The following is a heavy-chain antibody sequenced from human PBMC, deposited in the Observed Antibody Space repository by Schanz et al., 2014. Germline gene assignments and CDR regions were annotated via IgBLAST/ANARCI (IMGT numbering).Heavy chain of an antibody. CDR1: GYSFTKYG. V-gene: IGHV1-18*01. J-gene: IGHJ3*01. D-gene: IGHD3-10*01. Sequence: QVQLVQSGSEVKKPGDSVKVSCETSGYSFTKYGINWVRQAPGQGLEWMGWISPYNGHTEYGKKFQGRFAMTTDTSTTTAYLELRSLTSDDTAVYYCATNSPFRMVRGSNAFDAWGQGTMVTVSS. CDR2: ISPYNGHT. CDR3: ATNSPFRMVRGSNAFDA.